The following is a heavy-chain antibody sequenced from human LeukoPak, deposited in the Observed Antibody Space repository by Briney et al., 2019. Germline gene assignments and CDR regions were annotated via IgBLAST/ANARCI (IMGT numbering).Heavy chain of an antibody. J-gene: IGHJ5*02. CDR2: IRRRASGGTT. CDR3: TTAKRYCSGGTCYARWFDP. CDR1: GFTFDDDA. D-gene: IGHD2-15*01. Sequence: GGSLRLSCTPSGFTFDDDAVSWFRQAPGRGLEWVGLIRRRASGGTTEYAASVKGRFIMSRDDSKSIAYLQMDSLQTEDTAVYYCTTAKRYCSGGTCYARWFDPWGQGTLVTVSS. V-gene: IGHV3-49*03.